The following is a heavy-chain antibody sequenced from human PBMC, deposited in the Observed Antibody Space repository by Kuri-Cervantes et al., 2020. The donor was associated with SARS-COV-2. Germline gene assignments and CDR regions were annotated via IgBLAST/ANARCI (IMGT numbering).Heavy chain of an antibody. D-gene: IGHD3-3*01. CDR2: IYYSGST. Sequence: SETLSLTCTVSGGSISSSSYYWGWIRQPPGKGLEWIGSIYYSGSTYYNPSLKSRVTISVDTSKNQFSLKLSSVTAADTAVYYCASLPLSTITIFGVVIIGHYFDYWGQGTLVTVSS. J-gene: IGHJ4*02. V-gene: IGHV4-39*01. CDR3: ASLPLSTITIFGVVIIGHYFDY. CDR1: GGSISSSSYY.